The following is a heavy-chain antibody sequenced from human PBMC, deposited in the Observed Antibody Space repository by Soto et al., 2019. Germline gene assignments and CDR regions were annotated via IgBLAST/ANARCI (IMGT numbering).Heavy chain of an antibody. CDR1: GFTFSSYS. V-gene: IGHV3-21*01. CDR3: ARDYLKIVVVPAAMGYYYYGMDV. J-gene: IGHJ6*02. CDR2: ISSSSSYI. Sequence: VGSLRLSCAASGFTFSSYSMNWVRQAPGKGLEWVSSISSSSSYIYYADSVKGRFTISRDNAKNSLYLQMNSLRAEDTAVYYCARDYLKIVVVPAAMGYYYYGMDVGGQGTTVTVAS. D-gene: IGHD2-2*01.